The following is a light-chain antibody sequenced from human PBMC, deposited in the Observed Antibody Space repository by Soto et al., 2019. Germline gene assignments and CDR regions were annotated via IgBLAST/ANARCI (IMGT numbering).Light chain of an antibody. J-gene: IGLJ3*02. CDR3: AAWDDRLSGRV. CDR2: SNN. CDR1: SSNIGSNY. Sequence: QSVLTQPPSASGTPGQRVTISCSGSSSNIGSNYVYWYQQLPGTAPKLLIYSNNQRPSGVPDRFSGSKSGTSASLAISGLRSEYEADYYCAAWDDRLSGRVFGGGTKLTVL. V-gene: IGLV1-47*02.